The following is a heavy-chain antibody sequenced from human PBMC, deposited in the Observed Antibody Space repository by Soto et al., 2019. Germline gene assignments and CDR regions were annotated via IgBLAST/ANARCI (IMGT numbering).Heavy chain of an antibody. Sequence: LRLSCAASGFTVSSNYMSWVRQAPGKGLEWVSVIYSGGSTYYADSVKGRFTISRDNSKNTLYLQMNSLRAGDTAVYYCARGLRFLDYYYMDVWGKGTTVTVSS. CDR2: IYSGGST. CDR1: GFTVSSNY. V-gene: IGHV3-66*01. J-gene: IGHJ6*03. CDR3: ARGLRFLDYYYMDV. D-gene: IGHD3-3*01.